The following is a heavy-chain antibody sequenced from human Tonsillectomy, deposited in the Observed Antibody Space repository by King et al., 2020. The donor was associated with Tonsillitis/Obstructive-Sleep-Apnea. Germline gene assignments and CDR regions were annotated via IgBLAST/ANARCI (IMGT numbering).Heavy chain of an antibody. CDR1: GGSFSGYY. J-gene: IGHJ4*02. D-gene: IGHD3-10*01. V-gene: IGHV4-34*01. Sequence: VQLQQWGAGLLKPSETLSLTCAVYGGSFSGYYWSWIRQPPGKGLEWIGEINHSGSTNYNPSLKSRVTISVDTSKNQFSLKLSSVTAADTAVYYCAREHYGSGSDYWGQGTLVTVSS. CDR3: AREHYGSGSDY. CDR2: INHSGST.